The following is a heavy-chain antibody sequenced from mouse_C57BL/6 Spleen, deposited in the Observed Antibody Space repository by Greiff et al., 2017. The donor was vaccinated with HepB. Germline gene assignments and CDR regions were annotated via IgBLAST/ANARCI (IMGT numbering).Heavy chain of an antibody. CDR1: GYTFTDYY. J-gene: IGHJ1*03. CDR2: INPNNGGT. D-gene: IGHD2-3*01. CDR3: ARGYDGYYVWYFDV. Sequence: VQLKQSGPELVKPGASVKISCKASGYTFTDYYMNWVKQSHGKSLEWIGDINPNNGGTSYNQKFKGKATLTVDKSSSTAYMELRSLTSEDSAVYYCARGYDGYYVWYFDVWGTGTTVTVSS. V-gene: IGHV1-26*01.